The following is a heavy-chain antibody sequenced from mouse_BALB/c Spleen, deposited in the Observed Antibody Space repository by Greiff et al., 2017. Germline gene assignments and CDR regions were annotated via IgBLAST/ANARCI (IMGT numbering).Heavy chain of an antibody. J-gene: IGHJ3*01. V-gene: IGHV1-5*01. Sequence: EVQLQQSGTVLARPGASVKMSCKASGYTFTSYWMHWVKQRPGQGLEWIGAIYPGNSDTSYNQKFKGKAKLTAVTSTSTAYMELSSLTNEDSAVYYCTRAYYDYAGFAYWGQGTLVTVSA. CDR2: IYPGNSDT. CDR1: GYTFTSYW. D-gene: IGHD2-4*01. CDR3: TRAYYDYAGFAY.